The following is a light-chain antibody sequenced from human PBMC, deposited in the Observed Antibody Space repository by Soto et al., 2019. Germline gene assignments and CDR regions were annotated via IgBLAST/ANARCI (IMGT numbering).Light chain of an antibody. CDR2: GNT. CDR3: QSYESSLKNV. J-gene: IGLJ1*01. CDR1: SSNIGAGYD. V-gene: IGLV1-40*01. Sequence: QSVLTQPPSVSGAPGQMVTISCTGSSSNIGAGYDVHWYQHLPGTAPRLLIYGNTNRPSGVPDRFSGSKSGTSASLAITGLQAEDEADYYCQSYESSLKNVFGTGTKLTVL.